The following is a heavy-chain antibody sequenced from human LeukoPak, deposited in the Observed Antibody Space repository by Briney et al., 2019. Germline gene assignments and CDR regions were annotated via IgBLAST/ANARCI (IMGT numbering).Heavy chain of an antibody. CDR1: GGSITSYH. V-gene: IGHV4-4*07. Sequence: SETLSLTCTVSGGSITSYHWSWIRQPAGKGLEWIGRIHSNGNPNYNPSLKSRVTISVDTSRNYFPLKLTSVTAADTAVYYCARQTTVITGPFDYWGQGTLVTVSS. D-gene: IGHD4-23*01. CDR3: ARQTTVITGPFDY. CDR2: IHSNGNP. J-gene: IGHJ4*02.